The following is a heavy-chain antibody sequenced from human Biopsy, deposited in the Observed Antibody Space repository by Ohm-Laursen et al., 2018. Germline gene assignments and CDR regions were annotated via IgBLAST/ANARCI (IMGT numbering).Heavy chain of an antibody. J-gene: IGHJ4*02. CDR3: AKDLGQVTAAIGY. Sequence: SLRLSCSASGFTFSDYYMSWVRQAPGKGLEWVSYISGTGGSLDYADSVKGRFTISRDNAKKSLYLQMNSLRAEDTALYYCAKDLGQVTAAIGYWGQGTLVTVSS. V-gene: IGHV3-11*01. D-gene: IGHD2-21*02. CDR1: GFTFSDYY. CDR2: ISGTGGSL.